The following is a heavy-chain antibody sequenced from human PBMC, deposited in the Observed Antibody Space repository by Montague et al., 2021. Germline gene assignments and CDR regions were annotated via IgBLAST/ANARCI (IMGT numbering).Heavy chain of an antibody. V-gene: IGHV3-74*01. Sequence: SRRLSCAASGFTFRSYWMHWVRQAPGKGLVWVSRIKSDGLIAIYADSVKGRFTISRDNAKDTLHLQMNSLRAEDTATYYCARGGLRNYYYYMDVWGKGTTVTVSS. CDR2: IKSDGLIA. J-gene: IGHJ6*03. CDR1: GFTFRSYW. CDR3: ARGGLRNYYYYMDV. D-gene: IGHD3-16*01.